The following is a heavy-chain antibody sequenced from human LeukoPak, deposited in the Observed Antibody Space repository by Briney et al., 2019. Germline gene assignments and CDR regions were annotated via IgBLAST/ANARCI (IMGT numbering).Heavy chain of an antibody. J-gene: IGHJ1*01. CDR2: IYYSGTT. CDR3: ARRRYYDSTGYLD. D-gene: IGHD3-22*01. Sequence: SETLSLTCTLSGDYISSSSYYWGWHRQPPGKGLEWIGDIYYSGTTYYTASLKGRVFISIGTSNNHFSLHLRSLTAADTALYSCARRRYYDSTGYLDWGHGTLVTVSS. V-gene: IGHV4-39*02. CDR1: GDYISSSSYY.